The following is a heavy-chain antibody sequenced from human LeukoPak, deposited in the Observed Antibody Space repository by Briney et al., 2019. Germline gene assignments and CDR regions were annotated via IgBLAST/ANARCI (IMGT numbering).Heavy chain of an antibody. V-gene: IGHV1-69*05. D-gene: IGHD5-24*01. CDR1: GGTLSSYS. Sequence: ASVKVSCKVSGGTLSSYSISWVRQAPGQGLEWMGGIIPLFGTPNYAQKFQDRVTITTDESTSTVYMELTSLRNADTAVYYCAGNYTYCSDGLCRPQFDYWGQGTVVTVSS. J-gene: IGHJ4*02. CDR2: IIPLFGTP. CDR3: AGNYTYCSDGLCRPQFDY.